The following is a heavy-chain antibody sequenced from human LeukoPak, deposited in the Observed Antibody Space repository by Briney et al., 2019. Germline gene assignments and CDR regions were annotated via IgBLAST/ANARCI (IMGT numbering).Heavy chain of an antibody. J-gene: IGHJ5*02. Sequence: SETLSLTCTVSGGSLGSYYWSWIRQPAGKGLEWIGRIYTSGSTNYNPSLKSQVTMSVDTFKNQFSLKLSSVTAADTAVYYCARDRGGYDWFDPWGQGTLVTVSS. D-gene: IGHD3-22*01. CDR1: GGSLGSYY. V-gene: IGHV4-4*07. CDR2: IYTSGST. CDR3: ARDRGGYDWFDP.